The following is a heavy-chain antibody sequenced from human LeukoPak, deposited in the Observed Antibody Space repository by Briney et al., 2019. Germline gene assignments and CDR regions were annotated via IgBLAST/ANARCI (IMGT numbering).Heavy chain of an antibody. D-gene: IGHD4/OR15-4a*01. CDR3: ARVSREYGGNYQFDY. CDR1: GGTFSSYA. CDR2: IIPIFGTA. J-gene: IGHJ4*02. V-gene: IGHV1-69*13. Sequence: SVKVSCKASGGTFSSYAISWVRQAPGQGLEWMGGIIPIFGTANYAQKFQGRVTITPDESTSTAYMELSSLRSEDTAVYYCARVSREYGGNYQFDYWGQGTLVTVSS.